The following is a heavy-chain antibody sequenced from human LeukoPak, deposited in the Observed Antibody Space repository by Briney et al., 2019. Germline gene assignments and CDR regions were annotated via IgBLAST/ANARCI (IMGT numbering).Heavy chain of an antibody. CDR2: TRYDESKT. V-gene: IGHV3-30*02. J-gene: IGHJ4*02. CDR3: AKARYTGSPALDF. D-gene: IGHD1-26*01. Sequence: GGSLRLSCAASGVTFSSNGMQSVRQTPGKGLDWVAFTRYDESKTFYGDSVRGRFTISRDNSKNTLYLQMNSLTTDDSAVYYCAKARYTGSPALDFWGQGTLVTVSS. CDR1: GVTFSSNG.